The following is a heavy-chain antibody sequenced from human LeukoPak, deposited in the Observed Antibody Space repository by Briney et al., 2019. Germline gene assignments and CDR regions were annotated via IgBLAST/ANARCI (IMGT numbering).Heavy chain of an antibody. CDR1: GFTFSTYS. CDR2: ISSSSVYI. CDR3: AKTTTRSYYYDKTGSNWFDP. D-gene: IGHD3-22*01. V-gene: IGHV3-21*04. Sequence: GGSLRLSCAASGFTFSTYSMNWVRQAPGKGLEWVSSISSSSVYIYYADSVKGRFTISRDNAKNSLYLQMNSLRAEDTAIYYCAKTTTRSYYYDKTGSNWFDPWGQGTLVTVSS. J-gene: IGHJ5*02.